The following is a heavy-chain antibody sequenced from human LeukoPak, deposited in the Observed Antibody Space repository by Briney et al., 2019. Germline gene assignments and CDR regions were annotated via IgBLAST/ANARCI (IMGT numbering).Heavy chain of an antibody. CDR2: IRSKANSYAT. J-gene: IGHJ4*02. CDR1: GFTFSGSA. D-gene: IGHD1-14*01. V-gene: IGHV3-73*01. CDR3: TRLYDLTTDY. Sequence: GGSLRLSCAASGFTFSGSAMHWARQASGKGLEWVGRIRSKANSYATAYAASVKGRFTISRDDSKNTAYLQMNSLKTEDTAVYCCTRLYDLTTDYWGQGTLVTVSS.